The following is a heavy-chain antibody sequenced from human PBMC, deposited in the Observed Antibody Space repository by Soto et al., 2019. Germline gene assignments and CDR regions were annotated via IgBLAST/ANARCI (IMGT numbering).Heavy chain of an antibody. D-gene: IGHD1-20*01. V-gene: IGHV1-3*01. CDR3: ARVYGLAYFDY. J-gene: IGHJ4*02. Sequence: QGQLVQSGAEVKKPGASVKVSCKASGYTFTSYAIHWVRQAPGRRLEWMGWINGGNGNTRYSQKFQGRVTVTRDTSASTAYMELGSLRSEDTAIYYCARVYGLAYFDYWGQGTLVTVSS. CDR1: GYTFTSYA. CDR2: INGGNGNT.